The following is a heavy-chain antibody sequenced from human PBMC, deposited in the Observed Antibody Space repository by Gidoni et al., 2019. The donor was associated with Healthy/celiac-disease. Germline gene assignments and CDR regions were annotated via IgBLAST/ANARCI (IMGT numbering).Heavy chain of an antibody. V-gene: IGHV3-53*01. J-gene: IGHJ4*02. CDR3: ATSSFSGWDADY. Sequence: EVQLVESGGGLIQPGGSLRPSGAASAFTVSSNYMSWVRQAPGKGLEWVSVIYSGGSTYHADSVKCRFTISRENSKNTLYLQMNSLRAEDTAVYYCATSSFSGWDADYWGQGTLVTVSS. CDR1: AFTVSSNY. CDR2: IYSGGST. D-gene: IGHD6-19*01.